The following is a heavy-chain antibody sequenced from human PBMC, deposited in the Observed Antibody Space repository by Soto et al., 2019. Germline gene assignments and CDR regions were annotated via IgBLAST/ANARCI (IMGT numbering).Heavy chain of an antibody. CDR3: AKTDSSSGYSGYAYKLGPFDY. J-gene: IGHJ4*02. CDR1: GFTFSSYA. V-gene: IGHV3-23*01. CDR2: ISGSGGST. D-gene: IGHD5-12*01. Sequence: GGSLRLSCAASGFTFSSYAISWVRQAPGKGLEWVSAISGSGGSTYYADSVKGRFTISRDNSKNTLYLQMNSLRAEDTAVYYCAKTDSSSGYSGYAYKLGPFDYWGQGTLVTVSS.